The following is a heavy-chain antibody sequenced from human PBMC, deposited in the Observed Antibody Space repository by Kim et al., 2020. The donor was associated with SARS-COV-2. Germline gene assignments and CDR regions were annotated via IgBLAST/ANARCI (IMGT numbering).Heavy chain of an antibody. J-gene: IGHJ4*02. V-gene: IGHV3-23*01. CDR3: AKDGGIYPYYFDY. D-gene: IGHD5-12*01. Sequence: YADSGKGRFTISRDNSKTTLYLQMNSLRAEDTAVYYCAKDGGIYPYYFDYWGQGTLVTVSS.